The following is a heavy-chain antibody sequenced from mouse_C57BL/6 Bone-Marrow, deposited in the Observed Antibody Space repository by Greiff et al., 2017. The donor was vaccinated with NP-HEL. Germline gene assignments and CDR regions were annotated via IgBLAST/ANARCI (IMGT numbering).Heavy chain of an antibody. CDR3: ATSDFDY. Sequence: QVHVKQSGAELVKPGTSVKLSCKASGYTFTSYWMQWVKQRPGQGLEWIGEIDPSDSYTNYNQKFKGKATLTVDTSSSTAYMQLSSLTSEDSAVYYCATSDFDYWGQGTTLTVSS. V-gene: IGHV1-50*01. CDR2: IDPSDSYT. J-gene: IGHJ2*01. CDR1: GYTFTSYW.